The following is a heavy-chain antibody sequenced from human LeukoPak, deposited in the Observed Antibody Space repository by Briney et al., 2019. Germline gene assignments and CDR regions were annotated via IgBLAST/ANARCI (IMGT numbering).Heavy chain of an antibody. CDR1: GGSFSGYY. J-gene: IGHJ4*02. Sequence: SETLSLTCTVYGGSFSGYYWSWIRQPPGKGLEWIGEINHTGSTNCNPSLKSRVTISVDTSKNQFSLKLSSVTAADTAVYYCARTMYSSGWSLFDYWGQGTLVTVSS. D-gene: IGHD6-19*01. CDR2: INHTGST. V-gene: IGHV4-34*01. CDR3: ARTMYSSGWSLFDY.